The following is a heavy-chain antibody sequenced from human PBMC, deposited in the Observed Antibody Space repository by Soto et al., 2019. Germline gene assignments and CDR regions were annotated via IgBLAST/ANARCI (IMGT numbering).Heavy chain of an antibody. CDR3: ARSMVHQWLVHDAFDI. D-gene: IGHD6-19*01. V-gene: IGHV4-59*01. Sequence: QVQLQESGPGLLKPAETLSLTCTDSGGSISSYYWCWIRQPPGKGLEWIAYVYYSGTTNYNPSLASRVTISIDTATHQFSLRLTSVTAADTAVYYCARSMVHQWLVHDAFDIWGQGTLVTVYS. CDR2: VYYSGTT. J-gene: IGHJ3*02. CDR1: GGSISSYY.